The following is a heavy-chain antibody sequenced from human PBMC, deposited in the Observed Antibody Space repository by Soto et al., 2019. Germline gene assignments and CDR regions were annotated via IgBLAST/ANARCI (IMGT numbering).Heavy chain of an antibody. V-gene: IGHV1-18*01. Sequence: QVQLVQSGAEVKMPGASAKVSCKASGYTFINYGISWVRQAPGQGLEWMGWISAYNGNLNYAQKIQGRVTMTTDASTTTAYMELRSLRSDDTAVYYCARDGISGAEPFEIWGQGTMVTVSS. D-gene: IGHD1-20*01. CDR2: ISAYNGNL. CDR3: ARDGISGAEPFEI. J-gene: IGHJ3*02. CDR1: GYTFINYG.